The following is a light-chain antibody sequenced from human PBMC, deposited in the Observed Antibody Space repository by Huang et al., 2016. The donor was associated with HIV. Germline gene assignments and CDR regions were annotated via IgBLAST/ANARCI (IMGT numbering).Light chain of an antibody. Sequence: DIQLTQSPSSLSASVGDRVTITCRASQGIMKSLAWYQERPGKAPKLLVFAASTLESGVPTRFSGSGSGTDYTLTISSLQPEDTATYFCQQYYNTPGYTFGQGTRVEIK. CDR2: AAS. CDR3: QQYYNTPGYT. J-gene: IGKJ2*01. V-gene: IGKV1-NL1*01. CDR1: QGIMKS.